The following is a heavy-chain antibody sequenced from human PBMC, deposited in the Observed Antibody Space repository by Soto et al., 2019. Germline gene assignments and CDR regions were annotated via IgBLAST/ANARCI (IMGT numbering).Heavy chain of an antibody. V-gene: IGHV1-3*01. Sequence: QVQLVQSGAEVKKPGASVKVSCKASGYTFTSYAMHWVRQAPGQRLEWMGWINAGNGHTKYSQKFQGSVTITRDTSASTAYMELSSLRSEDTAVYYCARGPGGPDGPGDYWGQGTLVTVSS. CDR1: GYTFTSYA. CDR2: INAGNGHT. D-gene: IGHD2-15*01. J-gene: IGHJ4*02. CDR3: ARGPGGPDGPGDY.